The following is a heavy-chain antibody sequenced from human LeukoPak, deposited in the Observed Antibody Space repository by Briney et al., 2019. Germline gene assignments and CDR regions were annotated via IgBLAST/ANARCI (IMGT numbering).Heavy chain of an antibody. V-gene: IGHV3-66*01. CDR1: GFAVSSNY. Sequence: GGSLRLSCAGSGFAVSSNYMSWVRQAPGKGLEWFSVIYSGGSTYYADSVKGRFTISRDDSKNTLYLQLNSLRAEDTAVYYCAIATAGTNYYFDYWGQGTLVTVSS. CDR2: IYSGGST. D-gene: IGHD6-13*01. J-gene: IGHJ4*02. CDR3: AIATAGTNYYFDY.